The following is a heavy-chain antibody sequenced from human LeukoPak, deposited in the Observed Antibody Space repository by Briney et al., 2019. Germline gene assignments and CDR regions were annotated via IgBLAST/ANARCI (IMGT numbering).Heavy chain of an antibody. Sequence: GGSLRLSCAASGFTFSTYAVNWVRQAPGKGLEWVSTINDNGGSTYYADSVKGRFTISRDNPKNALYLQMDSLRAEDTAVYYCAKYYYDSSGYRIDYWGQGTLVTVSS. J-gene: IGHJ4*02. CDR2: INDNGGST. V-gene: IGHV3-23*01. D-gene: IGHD3-22*01. CDR3: AKYYYDSSGYRIDY. CDR1: GFTFSTYA.